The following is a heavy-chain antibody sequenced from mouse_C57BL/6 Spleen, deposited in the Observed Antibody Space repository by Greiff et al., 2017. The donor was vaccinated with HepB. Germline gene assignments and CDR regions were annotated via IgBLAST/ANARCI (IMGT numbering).Heavy chain of an antibody. CDR1: GYTFTDYN. CDR3: ARGEVYSNYDYYAMDY. D-gene: IGHD2-5*01. V-gene: IGHV1-18*01. J-gene: IGHJ4*01. CDR2: INPNNGGT. Sequence: EVQLQQSGPELVKPGASVKIPCKASGYTFTDYNMDWVKQSHGKSLEWIGDINPNNGGTIYNQKFKGKATLTVDKSSSTAYMELRSLTSEDTAVYYCARGEVYSNYDYYAMDYWGQGTSVTVSS.